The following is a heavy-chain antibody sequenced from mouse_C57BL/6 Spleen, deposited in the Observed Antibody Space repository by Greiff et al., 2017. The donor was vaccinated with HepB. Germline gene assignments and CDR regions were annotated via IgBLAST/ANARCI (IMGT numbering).Heavy chain of an antibody. V-gene: IGHV2-6*03. CDR1: GFSLTSYG. CDR2: IWSDGST. CDR3: ARTARDYRGYAMDY. D-gene: IGHD2-12*01. J-gene: IGHJ4*01. Sequence: VQLQQSGPGLVAPSQSLSITCTVSGFSLTSYGVHWVRQPPGKGLEWLVVIWSDGSTTYNSALKSRLSISKDNSKSQVFLKMNSLQTDDTAMYYCARTARDYRGYAMDYWGQGTSVTVSS.